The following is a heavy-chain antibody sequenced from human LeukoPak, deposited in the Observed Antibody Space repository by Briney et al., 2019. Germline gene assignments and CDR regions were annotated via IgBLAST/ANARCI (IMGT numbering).Heavy chain of an antibody. CDR1: GFTFSSYS. Sequence: GGSLRLSCVASGFTFSSYSMNWVRQAPGKGLERVAFIRYDGSNKYYADSVKGRFTISRDNSKNTLYLQMNSLRAEDTAVYYCAKDRSGSYSQGLDYWGQGTLVTVSS. J-gene: IGHJ4*02. CDR2: IRYDGSNK. V-gene: IGHV3-30*02. CDR3: AKDRSGSYSQGLDY. D-gene: IGHD1-26*01.